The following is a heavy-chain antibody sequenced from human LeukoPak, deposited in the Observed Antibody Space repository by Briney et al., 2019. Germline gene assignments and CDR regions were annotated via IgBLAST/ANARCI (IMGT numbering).Heavy chain of an antibody. D-gene: IGHD4-17*01. CDR3: ARSRHVYGDYVFAFEI. CDR1: GGSFITHY. Sequence: SETLSLTCTVSGGSFITHYYNWIRQPAGKGLEFIGRIYTSGITNYNPSLKSRVTMSVDTSKIKFSLKLSSVTAADTAVYYCARSRHVYGDYVFAFEICGQGTMVTVSS. V-gene: IGHV4-4*07. J-gene: IGHJ3*02. CDR2: IYTSGIT.